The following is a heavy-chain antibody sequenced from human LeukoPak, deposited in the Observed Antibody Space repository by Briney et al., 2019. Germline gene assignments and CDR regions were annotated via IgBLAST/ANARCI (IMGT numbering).Heavy chain of an antibody. CDR1: GYTFTGYY. CDR3: ARQSTRLFNTGSYYPPPAYDY. Sequence: GASVKVSCKASGYTFTGYYMHWVRQAPGQGLEWMGWINPNRGGTNYAQKFQGRVTMTRDTSIRTAYMELSRLRSDDTAVYYCARQSTRLFNTGSYYPPPAYDYWGQGTLVIVSS. V-gene: IGHV1-2*02. CDR2: INPNRGGT. J-gene: IGHJ4*02. D-gene: IGHD1-26*01.